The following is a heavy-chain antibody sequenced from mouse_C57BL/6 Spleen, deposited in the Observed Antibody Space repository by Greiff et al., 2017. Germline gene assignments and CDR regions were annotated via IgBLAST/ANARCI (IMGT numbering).Heavy chain of an antibody. CDR3: ARYYDGLMDY. Sequence: VQLQQPGAELVRPGSSVKLSCKASGYTFTSYWLDWVKQRPGQGLEWIGNIYPSDSETHYNQKFKDKATLTVDKSSSTAYMQLSSLTSEDSAVYYCARYYDGLMDYWGQGTSVTVSS. D-gene: IGHD2-3*01. CDR2: IYPSDSET. V-gene: IGHV1-61*01. CDR1: GYTFTSYW. J-gene: IGHJ4*01.